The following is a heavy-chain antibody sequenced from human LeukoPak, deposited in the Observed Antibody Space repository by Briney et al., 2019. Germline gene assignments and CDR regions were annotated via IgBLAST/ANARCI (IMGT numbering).Heavy chain of an antibody. V-gene: IGHV3-33*01. D-gene: IGHD3-10*01. Sequence: PGGSLRLSCAASGFTFSNYGMHWVRQAPGKGLEWVAVIWYDGGNKYYADSVKGRFTISRDNSKSTLYLQMNSLRAEDTAVYYCARDVPYYYASWSSKPLDYWGQGTLVTVSS. CDR3: ARDVPYYYASWSSKPLDY. CDR2: IWYDGGNK. J-gene: IGHJ4*02. CDR1: GFTFSNYG.